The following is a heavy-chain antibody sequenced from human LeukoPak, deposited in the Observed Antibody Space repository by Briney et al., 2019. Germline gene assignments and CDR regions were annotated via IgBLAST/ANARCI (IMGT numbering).Heavy chain of an antibody. J-gene: IGHJ3*02. Sequence: GGSLRLSCAASGFTFSSYGMSWVRQAPGKGLEWVSTISSDIDSTYYADSVKGRFTISRGNSKNTLYLHMNSLRAEDTAVFYCAYGLGSPGVFDIWGQGTMVTVSS. CDR3: AYGLGSPGVFDI. V-gene: IGHV3-23*01. CDR1: GFTFSSYG. D-gene: IGHD3-10*01. CDR2: ISSDIDST.